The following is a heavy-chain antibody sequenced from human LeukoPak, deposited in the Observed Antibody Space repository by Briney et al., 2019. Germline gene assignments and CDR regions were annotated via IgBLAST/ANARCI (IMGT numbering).Heavy chain of an antibody. D-gene: IGHD1-26*01. J-gene: IGHJ6*03. CDR1: GFTFRTYG. CDR2: IAYDANEK. V-gene: IGHV3-30*03. Sequence: GGSLRLSCAASGFTFRTYGMHWVRQAPGKGLEWVSFIAYDANEKQYADSVKGRFTISRDNSKNTLYLQMNGLRDEDTAMYYCARDPYSGSYGNYYYYFMDVWGKGTTVAISS. CDR3: ARDPYSGSYGNYYYYFMDV.